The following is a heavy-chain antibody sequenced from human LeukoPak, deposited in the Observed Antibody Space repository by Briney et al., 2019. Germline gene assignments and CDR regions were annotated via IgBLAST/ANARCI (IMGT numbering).Heavy chain of an antibody. CDR2: INHSGST. D-gene: IGHD2-15*01. J-gene: IGHJ4*02. V-gene: IGHV4-34*01. Sequence: RQPPXKGLEWVGEINHSGSTNYHPSLKSRVTISVDTSKNQFSLKLSSVTAADTAVYYCARGPRMFDYWGQGTLVTVSS. CDR3: ARGPRMFDY.